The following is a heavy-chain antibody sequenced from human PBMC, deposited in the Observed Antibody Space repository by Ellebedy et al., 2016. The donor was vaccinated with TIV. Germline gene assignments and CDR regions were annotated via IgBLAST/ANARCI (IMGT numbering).Heavy chain of an antibody. J-gene: IGHJ3*02. V-gene: IGHV3-48*02. CDR1: GFTFSTYS. CDR3: ARRGNYLGDAFDI. D-gene: IGHD1-26*01. Sequence: GESLKISCAASGFTFSTYSMNWVRQAAGKGLEWISYIVGTGTTTYYADSVKGRFTISRDNAKNSLYLQMNSLRDEDTAVYYCARRGNYLGDAFDIWGQGAMVIVSS. CDR2: IVGTGTTT.